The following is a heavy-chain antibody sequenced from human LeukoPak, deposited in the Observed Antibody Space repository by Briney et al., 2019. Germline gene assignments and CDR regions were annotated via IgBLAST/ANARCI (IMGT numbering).Heavy chain of an antibody. V-gene: IGHV4-30-4*08. CDR2: IYHSGTT. CDR3: ARVQYCSGGSCHNLRLFDQ. Sequence: SETLSLTCTVSGDSIISDEHYWSWIRQPPGKGLEWIGHIYHSGTTYYNPSVKSRMTISVDTSKNQFSLNLRSVTAVDTAVYYCARVQYCSGGSCHNLRLFDQWGQGTLVTVSS. D-gene: IGHD2-15*01. CDR1: GDSIISDEHY. J-gene: IGHJ4*02.